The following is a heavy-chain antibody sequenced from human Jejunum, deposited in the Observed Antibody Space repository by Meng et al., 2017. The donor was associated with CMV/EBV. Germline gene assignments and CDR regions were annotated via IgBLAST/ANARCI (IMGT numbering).Heavy chain of an antibody. Sequence: LSCAAPRFTFRTYAMSWVRQTPGKGLEWVSGIGASGGSTYYADSVKGRFTISRDNSNNILYLQMNSLRADDTAVYYCARGAPWTDYDYWGQGTLVTVSS. CDR1: RFTFRTYA. CDR2: IGASGGST. J-gene: IGHJ4*02. CDR3: ARGAPWTDYDY. V-gene: IGHV3-23*01. D-gene: IGHD3/OR15-3a*01.